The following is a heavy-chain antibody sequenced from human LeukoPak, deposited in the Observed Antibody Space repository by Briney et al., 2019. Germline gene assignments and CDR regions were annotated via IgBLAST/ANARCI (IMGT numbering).Heavy chain of an antibody. V-gene: IGHV1-18*01. D-gene: IGHD3-9*01. CDR1: GYTFTSYG. J-gene: IGHJ6*02. Sequence: ASVKVSCKASGYTFTSYGISWVRQAPGQGLEWMGWISAYNGNTNYAQKLQGRVTMTTDTSTSAAYMELRSLRSDDTAVYYCARVHQARGYDILTGYYYYYYGMDAWGQGTTVTVSS. CDR2: ISAYNGNT. CDR3: ARVHQARGYDILTGYYYYYYGMDA.